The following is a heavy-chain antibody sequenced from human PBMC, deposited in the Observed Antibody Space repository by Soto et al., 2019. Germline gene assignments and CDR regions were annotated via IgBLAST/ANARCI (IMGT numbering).Heavy chain of an antibody. V-gene: IGHV1-18*01. D-gene: IGHD2-2*02. CDR2: ISSYSGNT. CDR3: ARGCDCSSTSCYTPNYCYGLDV. Sequence: QVQLVQSGAEVKKPGASVKVSCQTSGYNFPSYGINWVRQAPGQGLEWMGWISSYSGNTKYAQNLQGRVTMTADTSTTTSYMELRSLRSDDTAVYYCARGCDCSSTSCYTPNYCYGLDVWGQGTTVIVSS. J-gene: IGHJ6*02. CDR1: GYNFPSYG.